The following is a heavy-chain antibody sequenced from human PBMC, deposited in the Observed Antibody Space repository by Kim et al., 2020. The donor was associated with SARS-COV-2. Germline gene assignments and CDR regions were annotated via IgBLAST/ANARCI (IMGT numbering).Heavy chain of an antibody. CDR2: INTNTANP. CDR3: ARGREYWYFDL. V-gene: IGHV7-4-1*02. J-gene: IGHJ2*01. Sequence: ASVKVSCKASGYTFSTYGINWVRQAPGQGLEWMGWINTNTANPTYAQDFTGRFVFSLDTSVSTAYLQISRLKAEDTAVYYCARGREYWYFDLWGRGTLVTVSS. CDR1: GYTFSTYG. D-gene: IGHD1-26*01.